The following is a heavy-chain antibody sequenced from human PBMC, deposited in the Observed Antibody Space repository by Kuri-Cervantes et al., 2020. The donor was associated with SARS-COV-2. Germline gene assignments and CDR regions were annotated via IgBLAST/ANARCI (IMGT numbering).Heavy chain of an antibody. CDR1: GYTFTSYG. CDR3: ARDNFWGWQQLDL. J-gene: IGHJ5*02. Sequence: ASVKVSCKASGYTFTSYGISWVRQAPGQGLEWMGWISAYNGNTNYAQKLQGRVTMTTDTSTSIAYMELSSLRSEDTAVYYCARDNFWGWQQLDLWGQGTLVTVSS. V-gene: IGHV1-18*01. D-gene: IGHD6-13*01. CDR2: ISAYNGNT.